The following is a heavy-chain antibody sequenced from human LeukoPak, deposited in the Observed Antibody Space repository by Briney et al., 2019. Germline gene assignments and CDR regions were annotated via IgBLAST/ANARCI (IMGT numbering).Heavy chain of an antibody. Sequence: SQTLSLTCTVSGGSISSGSYYWSWIRQPAGKGLEWIGRIYTSGGTNYNPSLKSRVTMSVDTSKNQFSLKLSSVTAADTAVYYCARDKYSSSPQPDYYYYYMDVWGKGTTVTVSS. D-gene: IGHD6-13*01. CDR2: IYTSGGT. CDR3: ARDKYSSSPQPDYYYYYMDV. CDR1: GGSISSGSYY. J-gene: IGHJ6*03. V-gene: IGHV4-61*02.